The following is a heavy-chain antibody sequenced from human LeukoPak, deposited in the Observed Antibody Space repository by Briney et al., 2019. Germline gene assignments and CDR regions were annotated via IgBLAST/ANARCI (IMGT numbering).Heavy chain of an antibody. CDR3: TTAVAATLLDY. CDR1: GFTFDKAW. J-gene: IGHJ4*02. CDR2: IKSKTDGGTT. Sequence: GGSLRLSCAASGFTFDKAWMSWVRQAPGKGLEWVGRIKSKTDGGTTDYGAPVKGRFTISRDDSKNSLYLQMNSLETEDTAVYYCTTAVAATLLDYWGQGTLVTVSS. D-gene: IGHD6-19*01. V-gene: IGHV3-15*01.